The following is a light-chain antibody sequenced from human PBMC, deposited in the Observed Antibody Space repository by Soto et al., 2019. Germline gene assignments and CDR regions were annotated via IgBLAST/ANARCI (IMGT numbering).Light chain of an antibody. CDR3: QVRSDWPPFKYT. CDR2: ETS. J-gene: IGKJ2*01. Sequence: EIVLTQSPASLSLSAGERVTLSCRASQSVDTMVAWYQQQVGRTPRLLIYETSNRATGVPGRFSGSGSGTDFTLTIRRLEPGDLAVYFCQVRSDWPPFKYTFGQGTKLEV. CDR1: QSVDTM. V-gene: IGKV3-11*01.